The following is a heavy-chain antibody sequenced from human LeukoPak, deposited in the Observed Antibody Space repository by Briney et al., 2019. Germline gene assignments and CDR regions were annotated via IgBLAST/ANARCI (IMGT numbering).Heavy chain of an antibody. V-gene: IGHV3-23*01. CDR3: AKEERTGSSARYVGFDF. Sequence: PGGSLRLSCAASGFTFSSYDMHWVRQATGKGLEWVSAISCSGGSTYYADSVMGRFTMSRDNSKNTLYLQMNSLRAEDSAVYHCAKEERTGSSARYVGFDFWGQGTLVTVSS. CDR1: GFTFSSYD. J-gene: IGHJ4*02. CDR2: ISCSGGST. D-gene: IGHD6-19*01.